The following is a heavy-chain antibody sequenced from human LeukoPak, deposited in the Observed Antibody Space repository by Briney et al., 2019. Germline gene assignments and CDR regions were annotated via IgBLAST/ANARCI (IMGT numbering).Heavy chain of an antibody. D-gene: IGHD3-22*01. CDR1: GFTGSNNY. Sequence: GGSLRLSGAASGFTGSNNYVSWVRQAPGKGLEWVSAISGSGGSTYYADSVKGRFTISRDNSKNTLYLQMNSLRAEDTAVYYCAKWGRGGYDSTGYPGDYGMDVWGQGTTVTVSS. CDR2: ISGSGGST. CDR3: AKWGRGGYDSTGYPGDYGMDV. J-gene: IGHJ6*02. V-gene: IGHV3-23*01.